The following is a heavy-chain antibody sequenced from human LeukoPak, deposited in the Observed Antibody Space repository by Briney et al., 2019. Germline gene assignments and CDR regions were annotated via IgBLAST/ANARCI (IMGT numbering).Heavy chain of an antibody. D-gene: IGHD6-6*01. CDR2: IRYDGSNK. V-gene: IGHV3-30*02. Sequence: GGSLRLSCAASGFTFSSYGMHWVRQAPGKGLEWVAFIRYDGSNKYYADSVKGRFTISRDNSKNTLYLQMNSLRAEDTAVYYCAKGSIAAPLSYYQHWGQGTLVTVSS. CDR3: AKGSIAAPLSYYQH. J-gene: IGHJ1*01. CDR1: GFTFSSYG.